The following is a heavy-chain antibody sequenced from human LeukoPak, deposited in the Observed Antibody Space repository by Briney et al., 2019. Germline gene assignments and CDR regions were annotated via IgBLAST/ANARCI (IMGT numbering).Heavy chain of an antibody. CDR1: GFTFIGYY. V-gene: IGHV1-2*02. D-gene: IGHD3-10*01. CDR3: ARGTTRVRGLVVTFSWFDP. J-gene: IGHJ5*02. CDR2: INPNSGGT. Sequence: GASVTVSCKASGFTFIGYYIHWVRQAPGPGLEWMGWINPNSGGTNYAQSFQGKVTMTRDTSITTAYMELSRLTSDDTAVYYCARGTTRVRGLVVTFSWFDPWGQGTLVTVSS.